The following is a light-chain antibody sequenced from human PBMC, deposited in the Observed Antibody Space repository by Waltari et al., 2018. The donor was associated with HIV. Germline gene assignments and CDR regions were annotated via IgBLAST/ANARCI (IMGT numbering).Light chain of an antibody. V-gene: IGLV2-14*01. J-gene: IGLJ2*01. CDR2: EVS. CDR1: SSDVGGFNY. CDR3: SSYTGTSTHVV. Sequence: QSDLTQPASVSGSPGQSITIPCLGTSSDVGGFNYVSCYQQHSGKAPKLMIYEVSNRPSGVSNRFSGSKSGNTASLTISGLQAEDEAYYYCSSYTGTSTHVVFGGGTKLTVL.